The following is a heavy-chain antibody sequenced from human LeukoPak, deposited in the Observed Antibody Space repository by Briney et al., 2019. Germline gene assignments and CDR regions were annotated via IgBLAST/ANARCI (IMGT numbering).Heavy chain of an antibody. CDR2: INHSGST. CDR3: ARVGGRGGYNFFFAFDI. V-gene: IGHV4-34*01. J-gene: IGHJ3*02. CDR1: GGSFSGYY. D-gene: IGHD5-24*01. Sequence: SETLSLTCAVYGGSFSGYYWSWIRQPPGKGLEWIGEINHSGSTNYNPSLKSRVTISVDTSKNQFSLKLSSVTAADTAVYYCARVGGRGGYNFFFAFDIWGQGTMVTVSS.